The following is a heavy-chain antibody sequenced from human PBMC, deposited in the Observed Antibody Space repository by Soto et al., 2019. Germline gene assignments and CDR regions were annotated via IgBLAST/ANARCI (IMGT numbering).Heavy chain of an antibody. CDR2: ISSSSSYM. V-gene: IGHV3-21*01. CDR3: ARDPTAVTSRFDP. Sequence: EVQLVESGGGLVKPGGSLRLSCAASGFTFSSYSMNWVRQAPGKGLEWVSSISSSSSYMYYADSVKGRFTISRDNAKNSLYLQMNSLRAEDTAVYYCARDPTAVTSRFDPWGQGTLSPSPQ. CDR1: GFTFSSYS. J-gene: IGHJ5*02. D-gene: IGHD4-4*01.